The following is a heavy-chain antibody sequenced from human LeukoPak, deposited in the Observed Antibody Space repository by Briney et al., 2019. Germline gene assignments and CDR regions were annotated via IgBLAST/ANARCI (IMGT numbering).Heavy chain of an antibody. V-gene: IGHV3-53*01. Sequence: GGSLRLSCAASGFTVSSNYMSWVRQAPGKGPEWVSVIYSDGSTYYADSVKGRLTISRDTSKNTLDLQMNSLRTEDTAVYYCARDLAAGGTYPHYWGQGTLVSVSS. J-gene: IGHJ4*02. D-gene: IGHD6-13*01. CDR2: IYSDGST. CDR3: ARDLAAGGTYPHY. CDR1: GFTVSSNY.